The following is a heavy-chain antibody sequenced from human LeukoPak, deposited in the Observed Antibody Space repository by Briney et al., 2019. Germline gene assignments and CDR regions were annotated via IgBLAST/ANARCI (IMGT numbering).Heavy chain of an antibody. D-gene: IGHD2-2*01. CDR2: INPNSGGT. CDR1: GYTFTGYY. V-gene: IGHV1-2*02. CDR3: ARPAQPLYYYYGMDV. J-gene: IGHJ6*02. Sequence: GASVKVSCKASGYTFTGYYMHWVRQAPGQGLEWMGWINPNSGGTNYAQKFQGRVTMTRDTSISTAYMELSRLRSDDTAVYYCARPAQPLYYYYGMDVWAKGPRSPSP.